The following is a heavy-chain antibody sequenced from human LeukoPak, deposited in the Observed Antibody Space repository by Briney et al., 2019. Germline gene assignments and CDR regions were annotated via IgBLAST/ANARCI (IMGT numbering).Heavy chain of an antibody. CDR3: AAIVVPAAKDYYYYYYMDV. Sequence: GGSLRLSCAASGFTFSNYEMNWVRQAPGKGLQWVSYISSRGSTIYYADSVKGRFTISRDNAKNSLYLQMNSLRAEDTAVYYCAAIVVPAAKDYYYYYYMDVWGKGTTVTVSS. V-gene: IGHV3-48*03. J-gene: IGHJ6*03. D-gene: IGHD2-2*01. CDR1: GFTFSNYE. CDR2: ISSRGSTI.